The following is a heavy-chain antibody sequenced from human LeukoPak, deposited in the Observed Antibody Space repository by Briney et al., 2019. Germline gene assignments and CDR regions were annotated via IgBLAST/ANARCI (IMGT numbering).Heavy chain of an antibody. D-gene: IGHD5-18*01. V-gene: IGHV4-30-2*01. CDR3: ARGGRGYSYGDGFDY. CDR2: IYHTGVT. J-gene: IGHJ4*02. CDR1: GVSISSGGHY. Sequence: ASETLSLTCTVSGVSISSGGHYWSWLRHPPGKGLEWIGYIYHTGVTYFNPSLKSRVTISVDRSKNQFSLKLSSVTAADTAVYYCARGGRGYSYGDGFDYWGQGTLVTVSS.